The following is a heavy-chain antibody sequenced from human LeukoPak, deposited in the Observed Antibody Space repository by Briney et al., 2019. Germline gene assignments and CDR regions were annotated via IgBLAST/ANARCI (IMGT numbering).Heavy chain of an antibody. D-gene: IGHD1-26*01. CDR1: GFTFSSYA. V-gene: IGHV3-30-3*02. Sequence: PGRSLRLSCAASGFTFSSYAMHWVRQAPGKGLEWVAVISYDGSNKYYADSVKGRFTISRDNSKNTLYLQMNSLRAEDTAVYYCAKTVGATAGVWFDPWGQGTLVTVSS. J-gene: IGHJ5*02. CDR2: ISYDGSNK. CDR3: AKTVGATAGVWFDP.